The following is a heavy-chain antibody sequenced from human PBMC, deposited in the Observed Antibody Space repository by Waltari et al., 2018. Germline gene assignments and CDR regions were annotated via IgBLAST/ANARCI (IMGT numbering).Heavy chain of an antibody. V-gene: IGHV1-69*13. CDR2: IIPIVGTA. Sequence: QVQLVQSGAEVKKPGSSVKVSCKASGGTFSSYAISWVRQAPGQGLEWMGGIIPIVGTANYAQKFQGRVTITADESTSTAYMELSSLRSEDTAVYYCARGETVTGYYYYYGMDVWGQGTTVTVSS. CDR3: ARGETVTGYYYYYGMDV. J-gene: IGHJ6*02. D-gene: IGHD4-4*01. CDR1: GGTFSSYA.